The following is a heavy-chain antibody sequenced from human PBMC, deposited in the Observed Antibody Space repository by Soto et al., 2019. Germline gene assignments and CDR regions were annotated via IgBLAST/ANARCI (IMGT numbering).Heavy chain of an antibody. Sequence: EVQLVESGGGLVQPGGSLRLSCAASGFPFTTYEMNWVRQAPGKGLEWVSYISKSGSTIYYADSVKGRFTISRDNARNSLYLQMNSLRAEDTAVYYCARDLELGLRGYYYYGMDVWGQGTTVTVSS. CDR3: ARDLELGLRGYYYYGMDV. CDR2: ISKSGSTI. D-gene: IGHD1-7*01. V-gene: IGHV3-48*03. J-gene: IGHJ6*02. CDR1: GFPFTTYE.